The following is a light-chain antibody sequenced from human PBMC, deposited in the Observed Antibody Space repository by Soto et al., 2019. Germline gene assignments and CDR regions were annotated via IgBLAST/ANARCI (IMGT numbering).Light chain of an antibody. CDR3: QQTYTTPEIT. CDR2: GGS. Sequence: IQMTQSPSSLSASVGDRVTITCRASQSIGSYLNWYQQKPGKAPNLLIHGGSILQSGVPPRFSGSGSGTDFTLTISSLQPEDFAIYYCQQTYTTPEITFGQGTRLEIK. V-gene: IGKV1-39*01. CDR1: QSIGSY. J-gene: IGKJ5*01.